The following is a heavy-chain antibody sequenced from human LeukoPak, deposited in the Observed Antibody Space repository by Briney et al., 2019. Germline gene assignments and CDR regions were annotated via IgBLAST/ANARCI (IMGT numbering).Heavy chain of an antibody. CDR1: GFCFNSHA. V-gene: IGHV3-23*01. Sequence: GGALLLSCSDSGFCFNSHAMNWVRQVPGKGLQWVSTIDATGVNTYYGNPVEDRFTIFRDHSKNTLYLQMNSLRADDTAVYYCAKDQGGYTYGSFDYWVQGTLDSDSS. CDR3: AKDQGGYTYGSFDY. CDR2: IDATGVNT. J-gene: IGHJ4*02. D-gene: IGHD5-18*01.